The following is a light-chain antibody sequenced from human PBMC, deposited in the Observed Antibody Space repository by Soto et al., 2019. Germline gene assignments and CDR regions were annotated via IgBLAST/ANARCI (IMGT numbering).Light chain of an antibody. V-gene: IGKV3D-15*01. J-gene: IGKJ3*01. CDR1: QSVNIA. Sequence: EIVLTQSPATLSVSPGESATLSCRASQSVNIALVWYQQKPGQAPKVLMFSASARETGIPARFSGGRSETEFTLTISSLQPEDSAVYDCQQYNTWPFTFGPGTKVDIK. CDR3: QQYNTWPFT. CDR2: SAS.